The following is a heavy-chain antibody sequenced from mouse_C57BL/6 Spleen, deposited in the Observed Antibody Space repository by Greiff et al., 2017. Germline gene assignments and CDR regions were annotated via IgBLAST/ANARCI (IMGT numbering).Heavy chain of an antibody. CDR2: INPSSGYT. J-gene: IGHJ4*01. Sequence: QVQLKESGAELAKPGASVKLSCKASGYTFTSYWMHWVKQRPGQGLEWIGYINPSSGYTKYNQKFKDKATLTADKSSSTAYMQLSSLTYDDTAVYYCAPGAYYSNYAMDYWGQGTSVTVSS. CDR3: APGAYYSNYAMDY. D-gene: IGHD2-5*01. CDR1: GYTFTSYW. V-gene: IGHV1-7*01.